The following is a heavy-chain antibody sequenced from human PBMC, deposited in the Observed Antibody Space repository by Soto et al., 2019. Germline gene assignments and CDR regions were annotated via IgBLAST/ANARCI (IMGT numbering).Heavy chain of an antibody. J-gene: IGHJ4*02. V-gene: IGHV3-23*01. CDR2: ISGSGGST. D-gene: IGHD3-22*01. CDR1: GFTFGSYA. CDR3: AKGTGYYDGSAYPN. Sequence: EVQLLESGGGLVQPGGSLSLPCAVSGFTFGSYAMTWVRQAPGKGLEWVSAISGSGGSTHYADSVKGRFTISRDNSKNTLYLQMNSLRAEDTAVYYCAKGTGYYDGSAYPNWGQGTLVTVSS.